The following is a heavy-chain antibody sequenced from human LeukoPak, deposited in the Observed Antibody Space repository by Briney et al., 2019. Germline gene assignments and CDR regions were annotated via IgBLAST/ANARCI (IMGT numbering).Heavy chain of an antibody. J-gene: IGHJ1*01. CDR3: ATVTVSSGYYTHTPPEYFQH. CDR2: FDPEDGET. CDR1: GYTLTELS. Sequence: GASVKVSCKVSGYTLTELSMHWVRQAPGKGLEWMGGFDPEDGETIYAQKFRGRVTMTEDTSTDTAYMELSSLRSEDTAVYYCATVTVSSGYYTHTPPEYFQHWGQGTLVTVSS. V-gene: IGHV1-24*01. D-gene: IGHD3-3*01.